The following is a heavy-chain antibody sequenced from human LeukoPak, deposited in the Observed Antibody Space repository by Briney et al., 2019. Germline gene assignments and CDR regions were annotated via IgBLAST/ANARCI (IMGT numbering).Heavy chain of an antibody. Sequence: PSETLSLTCTVSGGSISSYYWSWIRQPAGKGLEWIGRIYTSGSTNYNPSLKSRVTMSVDTSKNQFSLKLSSVTAADTAVYYCAGQRDVLLWFGEPPGWFDPWGQGTLVTVSS. CDR3: AGQRDVLLWFGEPPGWFDP. CDR2: IYTSGST. D-gene: IGHD3-10*01. CDR1: GGSISSYY. J-gene: IGHJ5*02. V-gene: IGHV4-4*07.